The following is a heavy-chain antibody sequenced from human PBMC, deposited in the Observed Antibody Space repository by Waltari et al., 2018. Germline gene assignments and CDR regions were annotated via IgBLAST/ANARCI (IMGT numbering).Heavy chain of an antibody. D-gene: IGHD3-16*02. CDR1: GGIFSTFA. J-gene: IGHJ4*02. Sequence: QVQLEQSGAEVKTPGSSVKVSCKASGGIFSTFAISWVRQGPGQGLEWVGGINPYFGSANYAQNFQDRVTITADESTSTAYLELSSLRSDDTAVYFCARGPEGKLSFSIRAFDYWGQGTLVTVSS. CDR2: INPYFGSA. V-gene: IGHV1-69*12. CDR3: ARGPEGKLSFSIRAFDY.